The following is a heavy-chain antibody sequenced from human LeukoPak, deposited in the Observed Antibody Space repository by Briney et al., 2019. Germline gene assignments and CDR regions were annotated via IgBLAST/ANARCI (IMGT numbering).Heavy chain of an antibody. D-gene: IGHD6-13*01. J-gene: IGHJ4*02. CDR2: IFYSGST. CDR1: GGSFRSYY. V-gene: IGHV4-59*01. CDR3: ARGKRGYSSSWYDY. Sequence: SETLSLTCTVSGGSFRSYYWSWIRQPPGKGLEWIGYIFYSGSTNYNPSLKSRVTMSVDTSKNQFSLKLSSVTAADTAVYYCARGKRGYSSSWYDYWGQGTLVTVSS.